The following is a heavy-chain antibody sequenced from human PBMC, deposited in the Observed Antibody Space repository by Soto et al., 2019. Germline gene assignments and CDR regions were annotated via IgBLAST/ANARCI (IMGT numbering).Heavy chain of an antibody. CDR1: GGSISSSSYY. Sequence: QLQLQESGPGLVKPSETLSLTCTVSGGSISSSSYYWGWIRQPPGKGLEWIGSIYYSGSTYYNPSLKSRVTISVDTSKNQSSLKLSSVTAADTAVYYCARLRAAAGTRGANGPSGWFDPWGQGTLVTVSS. CDR3: ARLRAAAGTRGANGPSGWFDP. V-gene: IGHV4-39*01. J-gene: IGHJ5*02. D-gene: IGHD6-13*01. CDR2: IYYSGST.